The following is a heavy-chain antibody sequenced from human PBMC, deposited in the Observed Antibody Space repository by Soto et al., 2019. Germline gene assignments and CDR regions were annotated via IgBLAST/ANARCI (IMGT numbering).Heavy chain of an antibody. V-gene: IGHV3-11*01. CDR1: GFTFSDYY. J-gene: IGHJ4*02. CDR3: ASTGYCSSTSCSDY. D-gene: IGHD2-2*01. CDR2: ISSSGSTI. Sequence: GGSLRLSCAASGFTFSDYYMSWIRQAPGKGLEWVSYISSSGSTIYYADSWKGRFTISRDNAKNSLYLQMNSRGAEDTAVYYCASTGYCSSTSCSDYWGQGTLVTVSS.